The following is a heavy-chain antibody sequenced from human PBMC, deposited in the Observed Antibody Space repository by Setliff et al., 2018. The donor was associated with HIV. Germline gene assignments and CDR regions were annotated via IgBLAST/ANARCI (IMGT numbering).Heavy chain of an antibody. J-gene: IGHJ4*02. Sequence: SETLSLTCAVYGGSFSGYYWSWIRQPPGKGLEWIGEINHSGSTNYNPSLKSRVTISVDTSKNQFSLKLSSATAADTAVYYCARIVGATTYWGQGTLVTVSS. CDR3: ARIVGATTY. V-gene: IGHV4-34*01. CDR1: GGSFSGYY. D-gene: IGHD1-26*01. CDR2: INHSGST.